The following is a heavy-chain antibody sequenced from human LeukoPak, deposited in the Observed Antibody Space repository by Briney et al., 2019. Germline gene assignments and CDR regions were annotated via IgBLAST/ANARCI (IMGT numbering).Heavy chain of an antibody. CDR1: GYTFTSYG. D-gene: IGHD6-13*01. CDR2: ISAYNGNT. Sequence: ASVKVSCKASGYTFTSYGISWVRQAPGQGLEWMGWISAYNGNTNYAQKLQGRVTMTTDTSTSTAYMELRSLRSDDTAVYYCARGRSSSSLRYNRFDPWGQGTLVTVSS. CDR3: ARGRSSSSLRYNRFDP. J-gene: IGHJ5*02. V-gene: IGHV1-18*01.